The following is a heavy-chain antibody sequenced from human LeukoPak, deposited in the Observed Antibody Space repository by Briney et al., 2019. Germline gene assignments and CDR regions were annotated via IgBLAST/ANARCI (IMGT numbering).Heavy chain of an antibody. Sequence: GGSLRLSCAASGFTFSYYEMNWVRQAPGKGLEWVSYTSSSGRTIYYADSVRGRFTISRDNAKNSLYLQMNSLRVEDTAVYYCARRAIAEGFDYWGQGTLVTVSS. CDR1: GFTFSYYE. CDR2: TSSSGRTI. CDR3: ARRAIAEGFDY. V-gene: IGHV3-48*03. J-gene: IGHJ4*02. D-gene: IGHD6-13*01.